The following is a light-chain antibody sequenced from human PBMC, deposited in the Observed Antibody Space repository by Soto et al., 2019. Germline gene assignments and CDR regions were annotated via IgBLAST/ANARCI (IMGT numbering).Light chain of an antibody. CDR2: DVS. CDR3: SSSTSSSTP. V-gene: IGLV2-14*01. Sequence: QSALTQPASVSGSPGQSITISCTGTSSDVGGYNYVSWYQQHPGKAPKLMIYDVSNRPSGVSNRFSGSKSGNTASLTISGLQAEDEADYYCSSSTSSSTPFGGGTKLTVL. CDR1: SSDVGGYNY. J-gene: IGLJ2*01.